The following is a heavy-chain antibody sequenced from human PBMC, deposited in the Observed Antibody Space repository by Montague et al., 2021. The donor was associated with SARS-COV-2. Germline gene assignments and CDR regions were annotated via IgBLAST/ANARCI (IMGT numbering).Heavy chain of an antibody. D-gene: IGHD4-23*01. CDR2: IYHSGST. J-gene: IGHJ4*02. CDR1: GGSIISTNW. CDR3: ARDSPQGITSVGPGF. V-gene: IGHV4-4*02. Sequence: SETLSLTCVVSGGSIISTNWWSWVRQPPGKGLEWIGQIYHSGSTNYNHSLRSRVTMSVDKSKNQYSLILKSATAADTAVYYCARDSPQGITSVGPGFWGQGTLVSVSS.